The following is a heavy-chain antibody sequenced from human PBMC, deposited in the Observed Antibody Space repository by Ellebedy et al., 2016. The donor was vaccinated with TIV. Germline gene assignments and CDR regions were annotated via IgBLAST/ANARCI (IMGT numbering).Heavy chain of an antibody. J-gene: IGHJ5*02. CDR3: ARGAIVVVTAILGFDP. V-gene: IGHV4-34*01. D-gene: IGHD2-21*02. CDR2: INHSGST. CDR1: GGSFSGYY. Sequence: SETLSLXCAVYGGSFSGYYWSWIRQPPGKGLEWIGEINHSGSTNYNPSLKSRVTISVDTSKNQFSLKLSSVTAADTAVYYCARGAIVVVTAILGFDPWGQGTLVTVSS.